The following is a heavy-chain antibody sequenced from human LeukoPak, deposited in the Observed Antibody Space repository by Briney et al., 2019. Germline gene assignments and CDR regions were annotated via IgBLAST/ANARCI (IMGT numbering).Heavy chain of an antibody. CDR3: ARDLLGFGELLTPDY. V-gene: IGHV1-46*01. J-gene: IGHJ4*02. CDR2: INPSGGST. Sequence: ASVKVSCKASGYTFTGYYMHWVRQAPGQGLEWMGIINPSGGSTSYAQKFQGRVTMTRDTSTSTVYMELSSLRSEDTAVYYCARDLLGFGELLTPDYWGQGTLVTVSS. D-gene: IGHD3-10*01. CDR1: GYTFTGYY.